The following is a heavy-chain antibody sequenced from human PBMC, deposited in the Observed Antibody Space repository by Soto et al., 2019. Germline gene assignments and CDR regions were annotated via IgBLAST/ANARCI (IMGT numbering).Heavy chain of an antibody. CDR2: INPTGGAT. D-gene: IGHD4-4*01. J-gene: IGHJ4*02. CDR3: ARDSPVSHSFDY. Sequence: QVQLVQSGAEVKKPGASVRVSCKASGYTFTSYFIYWVRLAPGQGLEWMGFINPTGGATRYAQKFQGRVTLTRDTSTSTVYMELSSLRSEDTAVYYCARDSPVSHSFDYWGQGTLVTVSS. V-gene: IGHV1-46*03. CDR1: GYTFTSYF.